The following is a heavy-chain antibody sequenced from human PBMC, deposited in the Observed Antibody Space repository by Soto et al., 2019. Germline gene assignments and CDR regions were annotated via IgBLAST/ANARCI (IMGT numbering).Heavy chain of an antibody. CDR3: ARDQVSGTRYFDL. J-gene: IGHJ2*01. CDR2: ISSSSSNI. V-gene: IGHV3-21*01. D-gene: IGHD6-19*01. CDR1: GFTFSSYS. Sequence: EVQLVESGGGLVKPGGSLRLSCAASGFTFSSYSMNWVRQAPGKGLEWVSSISSSSSNIYYADSVKGRFTISRDNAKNSLSLQMNSLRAEDTAVYYCARDQVSGTRYFDLWGRGTLVTVSS.